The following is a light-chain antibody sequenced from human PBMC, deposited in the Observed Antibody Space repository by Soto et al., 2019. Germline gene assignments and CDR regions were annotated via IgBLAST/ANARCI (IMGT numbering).Light chain of an antibody. CDR3: QQYGSLIT. J-gene: IGKJ5*01. Sequence: EIVLTQSPGTLSLSPGERATLSCRASQSVSSSYLAWYQQKPGQAPRLLIYGASSRATGIPDRFSGSGSGTDFSITISRLEPEDFAVYYCQQYGSLITFGHGTRLEIK. CDR2: GAS. V-gene: IGKV3-20*01. CDR1: QSVSSSY.